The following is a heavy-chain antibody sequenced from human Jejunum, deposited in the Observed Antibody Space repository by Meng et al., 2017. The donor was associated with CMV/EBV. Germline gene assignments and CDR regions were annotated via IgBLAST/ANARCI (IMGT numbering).Heavy chain of an antibody. CDR2: IIRGGAT. Sequence: TLSLSCAVYGGSGSGYNWSWFRQTPGRGLEWIGEIIRGGATNYNPSLNSRLTISIDTSKNQLSLKVTSVTAADTAIYYCARGVGDYWGQGTLVTVSS. CDR1: GGSGSGYN. CDR3: ARGVGDY. D-gene: IGHD1-26*01. V-gene: IGHV4-34*01. J-gene: IGHJ4*02.